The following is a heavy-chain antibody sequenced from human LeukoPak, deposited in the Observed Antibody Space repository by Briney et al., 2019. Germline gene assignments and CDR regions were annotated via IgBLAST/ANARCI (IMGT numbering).Heavy chain of an antibody. CDR3: AREWQYQFDY. Sequence: SETLSLTCTVSGYSISSGYYWAWIRQPPGEGLEWIGSVYHSGITYYTPSLKSRVSISVDTSKNQFSLKVTSVTAADTAVYYCAREWQYQFDYWGQGSLVTISS. CDR1: GYSISSGYY. D-gene: IGHD4-11*01. V-gene: IGHV4-38-2*02. J-gene: IGHJ4*02. CDR2: VYHSGIT.